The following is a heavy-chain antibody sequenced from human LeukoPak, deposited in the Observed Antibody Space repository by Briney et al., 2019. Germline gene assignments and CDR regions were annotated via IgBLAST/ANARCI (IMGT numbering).Heavy chain of an antibody. V-gene: IGHV3-21*01. Sequence: GGFLRLSCAASGFTFSSYSMNWVRQAPGKGLEWVSSISSSSSYIYYADSVKGRFTISRDNAKNSLYLQMNSLRAEDTAVYYCARGGEQLVSAIDYWGQGTLVTVSS. J-gene: IGHJ4*02. CDR1: GFTFSSYS. D-gene: IGHD6-6*01. CDR3: ARGGEQLVSAIDY. CDR2: ISSSSSYI.